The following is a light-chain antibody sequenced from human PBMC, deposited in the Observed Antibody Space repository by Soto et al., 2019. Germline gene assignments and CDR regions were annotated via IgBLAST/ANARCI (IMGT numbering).Light chain of an antibody. CDR1: SSNIGAGYD. V-gene: IGLV1-40*01. J-gene: IGLJ3*02. CDR2: RNT. Sequence: QSVLTQPPSVSGSPGQRVTISCTGSSSNIGAGYDVHWYQQLPGTAPILLIYRNTNRPSGVPDRFSGSKSGTSASLAITGLQAEDEADYYCQSYDSSLSGSVFGGGTKLTVL. CDR3: QSYDSSLSGSV.